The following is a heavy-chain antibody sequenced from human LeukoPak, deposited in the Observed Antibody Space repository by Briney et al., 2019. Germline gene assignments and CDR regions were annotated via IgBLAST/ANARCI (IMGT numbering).Heavy chain of an antibody. CDR3: ARQTRTGAARRRYYFDY. CDR1: GGSISSYY. V-gene: IGHV4-59*08. Sequence: PSETLSLTCTVSGGSISSYYWSWIRQPPGKGLEWIGYIYYSGSTNYNPSLKSRVTISVDTSKNQFSLKLSSVTAADTAVYYCARQTRTGAARRRYYFDYWGQGTLVTVSS. CDR2: IYYSGST. D-gene: IGHD6-6*01. J-gene: IGHJ4*02.